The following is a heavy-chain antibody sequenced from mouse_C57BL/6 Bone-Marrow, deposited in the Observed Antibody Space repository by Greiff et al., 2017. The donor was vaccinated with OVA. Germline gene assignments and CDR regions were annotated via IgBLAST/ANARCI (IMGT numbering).Heavy chain of an antibody. V-gene: IGHV5-4*03. CDR1: GFTFSSYA. J-gene: IGHJ2*01. CDR2: ISDGGSYT. D-gene: IGHD2-2*01. CDR3: ARVMVTTGGFDY. Sequence: EVMLVESGGGLVKPGGSLQLSCAASGFTFSSYAMSWVRQTPEKRLEWVATISDGGSYTYYPDNVKGRFTISRDNAKNNLYLQMSHLKSEDTAMYYCARVMVTTGGFDYWGQGTTLTVSS.